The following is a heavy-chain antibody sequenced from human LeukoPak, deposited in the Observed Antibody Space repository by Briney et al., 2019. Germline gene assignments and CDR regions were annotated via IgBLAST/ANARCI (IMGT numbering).Heavy chain of an antibody. Sequence: KPSETLSLTCTVSGDSISSGGYSWSWIRQPPGKGLEWIGYIYHSGSTYYNPSLKSRVTISVDRSKNQFSLKLSSVTAADTAVYYCAIRVVWSGPPSWFDPWGQGTLVTVSS. J-gene: IGHJ5*02. V-gene: IGHV4-30-2*01. CDR1: GDSISSGGYS. CDR3: AIRVVWSGPPSWFDP. CDR2: IYHSGST. D-gene: IGHD3-3*01.